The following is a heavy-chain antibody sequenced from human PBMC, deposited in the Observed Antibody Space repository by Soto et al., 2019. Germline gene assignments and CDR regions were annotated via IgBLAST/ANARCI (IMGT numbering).Heavy chain of an antibody. D-gene: IGHD1-7*01. CDR3: ARLTRYNWNYMDWFDP. V-gene: IGHV1-2*02. J-gene: IGHJ5*02. Sequence: SVKVSCKASGYTFTGYYMHWVRQAPGQGLEWMGWINPNSGGTNYAQKFQGRVTMTRDTSISTAYMELSRLRSDDTAVYYCARLTRYNWNYMDWFDPSGQGTLVTVSS. CDR1: GYTFTGYY. CDR2: INPNSGGT.